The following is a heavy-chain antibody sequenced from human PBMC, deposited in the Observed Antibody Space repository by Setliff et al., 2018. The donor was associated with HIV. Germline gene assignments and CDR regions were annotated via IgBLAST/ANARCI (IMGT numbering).Heavy chain of an antibody. CDR2: IYASGVT. J-gene: IGHJ3*02. CDR1: GGSISSHY. CDR3: ARRYSSSGYAYDI. D-gene: IGHD6-13*01. Sequence: SETLSLTCTVSGGSISSHYWSWIRQSPKTGLEWIGYIYASGVTSYSPSLKSRVTMSVDTSKNQFSLKLTSVTAADTAVYTCARRYSSSGYAYDIWGQGTMVTVSS. V-gene: IGHV4-4*08.